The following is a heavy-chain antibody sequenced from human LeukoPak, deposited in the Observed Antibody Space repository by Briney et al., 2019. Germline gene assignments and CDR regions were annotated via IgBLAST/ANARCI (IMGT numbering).Heavy chain of an antibody. CDR1: GYTFTTYG. CDR2: ISGYNGKT. V-gene: IGHV1-18*01. Sequence: ASVKVSCKASGYTFTTYGINWVRQAPGQGLEWVGWISGYNGKTNSAQKLRGRVTMTTDTSTSTAYMELRSLRSDDTAVYYCARAGLRYFDWSNNWFDPWGQGTLVTVSS. J-gene: IGHJ5*02. CDR3: ARAGLRYFDWSNNWFDP. D-gene: IGHD3-9*01.